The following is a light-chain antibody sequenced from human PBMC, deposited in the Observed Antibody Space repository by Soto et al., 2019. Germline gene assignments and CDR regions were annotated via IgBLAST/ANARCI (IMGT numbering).Light chain of an antibody. J-gene: IGKJ3*01. CDR3: QQYNKWPLT. CDR2: SAS. Sequence: EIVMTQSPVTLSVSPGERATLSCTASQSDNNNVAWYQQKPGHTPRLLIYSASIGATGTPARFSGSGSGSDFTLTISSLQSEDFSVYYCQQYNKWPLTFGPGTKVDIK. CDR1: QSDNNN. V-gene: IGKV3-15*01.